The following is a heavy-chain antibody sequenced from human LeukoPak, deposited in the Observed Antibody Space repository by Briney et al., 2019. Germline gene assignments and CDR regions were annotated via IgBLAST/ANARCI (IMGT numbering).Heavy chain of an antibody. V-gene: IGHV1-69*13. CDR3: ARGGYHFWYFDL. D-gene: IGHD3-22*01. CDR2: ITPIFGTA. J-gene: IGHJ2*01. Sequence: GASVKVSCKASGGTFRSNAISWVRQAPGQGLEWMGGITPIFGTANYAQKFQGRVTITADESTSTAYMELSSLRSEDTAVCYCARGGYHFWYFDLWGRGTLVTVSS. CDR1: GGTFRSNA.